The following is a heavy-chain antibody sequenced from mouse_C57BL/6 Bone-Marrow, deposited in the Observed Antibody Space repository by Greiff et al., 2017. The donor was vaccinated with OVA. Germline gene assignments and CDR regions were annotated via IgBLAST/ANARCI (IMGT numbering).Heavy chain of an antibody. V-gene: IGHV5-6*01. Sequence: EVMLVESGGDLVKPGGSLKLSCAASGFTFSSYGMSWVRQTPDKRLEWVATISSGGSYTYYPDSVKGRFTISRDNAKNTLYLQMSSLKSEDTAMYYCARHKYAWFAYWGQGTLVTVSA. CDR1: GFTFSSYG. J-gene: IGHJ3*01. D-gene: IGHD2-10*02. CDR3: ARHKYAWFAY. CDR2: ISSGGSYT.